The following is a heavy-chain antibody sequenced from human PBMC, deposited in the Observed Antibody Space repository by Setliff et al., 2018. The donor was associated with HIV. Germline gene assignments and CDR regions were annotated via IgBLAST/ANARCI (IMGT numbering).Heavy chain of an antibody. D-gene: IGHD6-13*01. J-gene: IGHJ4*02. Sequence: GASVKVSCKTSGYAFTDYSIHWVRQAPGQGLEWVGRINPDSRGTNYAQTFQGRVTMTRDTSVSTAYVELSRLKSDDTAVFYCARGAKGIATTGKYYFDYWGQGTLVTVSS. CDR3: ARGAKGIATTGKYYFDY. V-gene: IGHV1-2*06. CDR2: INPDSRGT. CDR1: GYAFTDYS.